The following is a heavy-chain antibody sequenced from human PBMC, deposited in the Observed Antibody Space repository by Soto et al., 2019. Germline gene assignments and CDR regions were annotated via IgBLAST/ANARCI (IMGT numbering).Heavy chain of an antibody. CDR2: ISAYNGNT. D-gene: IGHD3-3*01. J-gene: IGHJ6*02. CDR1: GYTFTSYG. Sequence: ASVKVSCKASGYTFTSYGISWVRQAPGQGLEWMGWISAYNGNTIYAQKFQGRVTMTEDTSTDTAYMELRSLRSDDTAVYYCARDQGITTFGVYSMYYYGMDVWGQGTTVTVSS. CDR3: ARDQGITTFGVYSMYYYGMDV. V-gene: IGHV1-18*01.